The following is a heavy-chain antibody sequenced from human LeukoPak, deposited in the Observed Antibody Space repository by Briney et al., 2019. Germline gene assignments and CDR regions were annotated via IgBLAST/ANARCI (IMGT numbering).Heavy chain of an antibody. Sequence: PSGTLSLTCAVSGGSIGSINWWSWVRQPPGKGLEWIGEIYHSGSTNYNPSLKSRLTISVDKSKNQFSLKLTSVTAADTAVYYCARAGYDFWDNWFDPWGQGTLVTVSS. CDR1: GGSIGSINW. D-gene: IGHD3-3*01. CDR3: ARAGYDFWDNWFDP. CDR2: IYHSGST. J-gene: IGHJ5*02. V-gene: IGHV4-4*02.